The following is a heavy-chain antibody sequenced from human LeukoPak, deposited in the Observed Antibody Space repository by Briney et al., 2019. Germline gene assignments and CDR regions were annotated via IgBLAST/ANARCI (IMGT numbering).Heavy chain of an antibody. J-gene: IGHJ6*03. V-gene: IGHV1-2*02. Sequence: ASVKVSCKASGYTFTGYYMHWVRQAPGQGLEWMGWINPNSGGTNYAQKFQGRVTMTRDMSISTAYMELSRLRSDDTAVYYCARGGGYSYGYSHLYYYYYMDVWGKGTTVTVSS. CDR2: INPNSGGT. CDR1: GYTFTGYY. D-gene: IGHD5-18*01. CDR3: ARGGGYSYGYSHLYYYYYMDV.